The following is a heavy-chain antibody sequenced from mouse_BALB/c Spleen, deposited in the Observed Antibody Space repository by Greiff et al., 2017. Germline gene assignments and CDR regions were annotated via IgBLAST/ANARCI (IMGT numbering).Heavy chain of an antibody. CDR1: GFTFSDSY. V-gene: IGHV5-4*02. Sequence: DVHLVESGGGLVKPGGSLKLSCAASGFTFSDSYMYWVRQTPEKRLEWVATISDGGSYTYYPDSVKGRFTISRDNAKNNLYLQMSSLKSEDTAMYYCARDPYFDYWGQGTTLTVSS. CDR2: ISDGGSYT. J-gene: IGHJ2*01. CDR3: ARDPYFDY.